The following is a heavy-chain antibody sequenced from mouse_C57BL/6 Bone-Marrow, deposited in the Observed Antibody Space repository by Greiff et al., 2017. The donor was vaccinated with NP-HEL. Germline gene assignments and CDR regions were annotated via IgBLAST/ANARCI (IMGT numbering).Heavy chain of an antibody. Sequence: QVQLQQSGPELVKPGASVKISCKASGYAFSSSWMNWVKQRPGKGLEWIGRIYPGDGDTNYNGKFKGKATLTADKSSSTAYMQLSSLTSEDSAVYVCARSGGSSPFDYWGQGTTLTVSS. V-gene: IGHV1-82*01. D-gene: IGHD1-1*01. J-gene: IGHJ2*01. CDR3: ARSGGSSPFDY. CDR1: GYAFSSSW. CDR2: IYPGDGDT.